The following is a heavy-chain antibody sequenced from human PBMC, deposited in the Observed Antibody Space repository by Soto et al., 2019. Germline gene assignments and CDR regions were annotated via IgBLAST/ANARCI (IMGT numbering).Heavy chain of an antibody. D-gene: IGHD6-19*01. CDR1: GYTFTSYD. CDR2: MNPNSGNT. J-gene: IGHJ4*02. Sequence: ASVKVSCKASGYTFTSYDINWVRQATGQGLEWMGWMNPNSGNTGYAQKFQGRVTMTRNTSISTAYMELSSLRSEDTAVYYCARVVGRRLRIAVAGTFDYWGQGTLVTVSS. V-gene: IGHV1-8*01. CDR3: ARVVGRRLRIAVAGTFDY.